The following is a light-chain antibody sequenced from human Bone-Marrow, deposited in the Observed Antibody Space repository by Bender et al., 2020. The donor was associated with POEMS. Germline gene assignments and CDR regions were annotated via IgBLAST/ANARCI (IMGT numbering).Light chain of an antibody. CDR2: DVS. J-gene: IGLJ1*01. Sequence: QSALTQPASVSGSPGQSITISCTGTINDVGHYNFVSWYQHYPGKAPNLIISDVSNRPSGVSNRFSGSKSGNTASLTISGLQTEDEADYYCSSFTTSRTYVFGTGTKVNVL. CDR1: INDVGHYNF. CDR3: SSFTTSRTYV. V-gene: IGLV2-14*03.